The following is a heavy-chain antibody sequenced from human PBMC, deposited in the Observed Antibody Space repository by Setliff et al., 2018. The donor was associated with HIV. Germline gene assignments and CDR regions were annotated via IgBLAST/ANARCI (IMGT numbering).Heavy chain of an antibody. J-gene: IGHJ6*03. Sequence: ESGPTLVNPTQTLTLTCTFSGFSLSTSGVGVGWIRQPPGKALEWLALIYWDDDKRYSPSLESRLTITKDTPKNQVVLTMTNMDPVDTATYYCAHSYCSSTSCYPHYYYYMDVWGKGTTVTVSS. CDR3: AHSYCSSTSCYPHYYYYMDV. CDR2: IYWDDDK. V-gene: IGHV2-5*02. D-gene: IGHD2-2*01. CDR1: GFSLSTSGVG.